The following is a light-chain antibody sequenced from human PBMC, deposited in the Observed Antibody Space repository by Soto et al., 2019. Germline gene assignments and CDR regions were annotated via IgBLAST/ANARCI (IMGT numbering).Light chain of an antibody. V-gene: IGKV3-11*01. Sequence: EIVLTQSPATLSLSPGERATLSCRASQSVSSYLAWYQQKPGQAPRLLIYDASNRATGIPARFSGSGSETDFTLTISSLEPEDFAVYDVQQRINWPQTFGQGTKVEI. J-gene: IGKJ1*01. CDR1: QSVSSY. CDR3: QQRINWPQT. CDR2: DAS.